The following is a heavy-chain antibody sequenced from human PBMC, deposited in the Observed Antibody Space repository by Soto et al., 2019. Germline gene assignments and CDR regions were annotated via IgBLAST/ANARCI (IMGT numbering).Heavy chain of an antibody. J-gene: IGHJ4*02. CDR1: GFTFSSYG. Sequence: GGSLRLSCAASGFTFSSYGMHWVRQAPGKGLEWVAVIWYDGSNKYYADSVKGRFTISRDNSKNTLYLQMNSLRAEDTAVYYCARDGGSGYDAFDYWGQGTLVTVSS. V-gene: IGHV3-33*01. CDR2: IWYDGSNK. CDR3: ARDGGSGYDAFDY. D-gene: IGHD5-12*01.